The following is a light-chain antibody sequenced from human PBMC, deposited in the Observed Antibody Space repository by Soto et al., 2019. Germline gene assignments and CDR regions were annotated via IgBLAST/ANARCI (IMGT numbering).Light chain of an antibody. CDR2: DAS. V-gene: IGKV3-15*01. J-gene: IGKJ1*01. CDR3: QQYNHWPRT. CDR1: QSVSSN. Sequence: EIVMTQSPVTLSVSPGERTTLSCRASQSVSSNLAWYQQRPGPAPRLLIYDASTRATGIPSRFSGSGSGTEFTLTISSLQSEYFAVYYCQQYNHWPRTFGRGTKVEI.